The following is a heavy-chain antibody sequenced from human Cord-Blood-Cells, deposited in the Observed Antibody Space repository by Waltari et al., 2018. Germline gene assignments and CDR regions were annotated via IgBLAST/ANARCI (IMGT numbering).Heavy chain of an antibody. CDR1: SGYY. D-gene: IGHD2-2*01. CDR2: INHSGIT. CDR3: ASLGCSSTSCYWFDP. V-gene: IGHV4-34*01. Sequence: QVQLQQWGAGLLKPSETLSFSGYYWSWIRQPPGKGREWIGEINHSGITNYNPPLMSRVTRSVDTSNNQFSLKLSSVTAADTAVYYCASLGCSSTSCYWFDPWGQGTLVTVSS. J-gene: IGHJ5*02.